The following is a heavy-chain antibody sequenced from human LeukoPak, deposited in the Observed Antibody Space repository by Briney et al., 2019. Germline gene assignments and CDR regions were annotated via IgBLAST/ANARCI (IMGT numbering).Heavy chain of an antibody. CDR1: GFTFSSYG. D-gene: IGHD5-24*01. V-gene: IGHV3-30*18. J-gene: IGHJ4*02. CDR2: ISYDGSTQ. CDR3: AKCRMMATIMISFDY. Sequence: PGGSLRLSCAASGFTFSSYGMHWVRQAPGKGLEWVAVISYDGSTQYYADSVKGRFTISRDNSNNTLSLQMNSLKAEDTAVYYCAKCRMMATIMISFDYWGRGTLVTVSS.